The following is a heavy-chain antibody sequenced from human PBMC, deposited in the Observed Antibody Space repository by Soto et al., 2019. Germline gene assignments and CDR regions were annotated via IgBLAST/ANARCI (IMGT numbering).Heavy chain of an antibody. CDR1: GFTFSNAW. CDR2: IKSKTDGGTT. CDR3: TTGGTVLWFGELPRDY. D-gene: IGHD3-10*01. J-gene: IGHJ4*02. Sequence: GSLGLACSASGFTFSNAWMSWVRQAPGKGLEWVGLIKSKTDGGTTDYAAPVKGRFTISRDDSKNTLYLQMNSLKTEDTAVYYCTTGGTVLWFGELPRDYWGQGTLVTVSS. V-gene: IGHV3-15*01.